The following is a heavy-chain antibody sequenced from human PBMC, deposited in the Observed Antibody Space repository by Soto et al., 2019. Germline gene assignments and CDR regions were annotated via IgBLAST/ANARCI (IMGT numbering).Heavy chain of an antibody. CDR3: ARVRDYYDSSGPDY. CDR1: GGSISSGGYY. D-gene: IGHD3-22*01. CDR2: IYYSGST. J-gene: IGHJ4*02. V-gene: IGHV4-31*03. Sequence: SETLSLTCTVSGGSISSGGYYWSWIRQHPGKGLEWIGYIYYSGSTYYNPSLKSRVTISVDTSKNQFSLKLSSVTDADTAVSYCARVRDYYDSSGPDYWGQGTLVTVSS.